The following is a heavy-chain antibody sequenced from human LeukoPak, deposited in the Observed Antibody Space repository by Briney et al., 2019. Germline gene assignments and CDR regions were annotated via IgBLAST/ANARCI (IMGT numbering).Heavy chain of an antibody. Sequence: GGSLRLSCAASGFTFSSYTMSWVRQAPGKGLEWVSTITTSDGNTYYADSVKGRFTVSRDNSENTLFLQMNSLRAEDTAVYYCAKDGGLWVSAHWGDSWGRGTLVTVSS. CDR2: ITTSDGNT. CDR3: AKDGGLWVSAHWGDS. D-gene: IGHD7-27*01. V-gene: IGHV3-23*01. J-gene: IGHJ4*02. CDR1: GFTFSSYT.